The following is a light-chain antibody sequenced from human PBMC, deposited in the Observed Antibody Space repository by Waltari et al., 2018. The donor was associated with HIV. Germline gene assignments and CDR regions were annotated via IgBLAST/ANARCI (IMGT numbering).Light chain of an antibody. CDR1: QHVWSN. CDR2: WAS. CDR3: QQYYNWLT. V-gene: IGKV3-15*01. J-gene: IGKJ4*01. Sequence: EVVLTQSPATLSVSPGKRATLSCRASQHVWSNLACYQQKHCQAPRLLFSWASARATGIPDRFSGSGSGTEFNLTISSLQSEDFAVYYCQQYYNWLTFGGGTKVEIK.